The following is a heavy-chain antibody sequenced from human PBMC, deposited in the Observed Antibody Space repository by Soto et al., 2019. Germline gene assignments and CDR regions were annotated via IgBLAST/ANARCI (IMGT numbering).Heavy chain of an antibody. CDR3: ARPASGGSRDAFDV. V-gene: IGHV5-10-1*01. CDR2: IDPTDSFT. Sequence: PGESLKISCKASGYKCTTFWLSWVRQTPGKGLEWLGRIDPTDSFTNYSPPFEGHVTISVDRSISTAYLQWNSLQASDTAIYYCARPASGGSRDAFDVWGQGTTVTVSS. J-gene: IGHJ3*01. D-gene: IGHD2-15*01. CDR1: GYKCTTFW.